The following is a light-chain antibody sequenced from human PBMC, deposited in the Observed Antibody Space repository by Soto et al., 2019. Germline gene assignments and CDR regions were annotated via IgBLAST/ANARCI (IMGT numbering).Light chain of an antibody. Sequence: QAVVTQEPSLTVSPGGTVTLTCGSSTGAVTSGHYPYWFLQKPGQAPRTLIYDTSNKHSWTPARFSGSLLGGKAALTLSGAQPEDEAEYYCLLSYSGADVVFGGGTKLTVL. J-gene: IGLJ2*01. V-gene: IGLV7-46*01. CDR3: LLSYSGADVV. CDR2: DTS. CDR1: TGAVTSGHY.